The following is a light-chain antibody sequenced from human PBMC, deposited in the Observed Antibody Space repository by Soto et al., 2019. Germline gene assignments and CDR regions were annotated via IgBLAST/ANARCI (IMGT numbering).Light chain of an antibody. J-gene: IGKJ1*01. CDR1: QSVSSN. CDR3: QQYNNWTTWT. V-gene: IGKV3-15*01. Sequence: EIVMTQSPATLSVSPGERATLSCRASQSVSSNFAWYQQKLGQAPRLLIYGASTRAAGIPATFSGSGSGAEFPVTVSSQRSEDLAVDYCQQYNNWTTWTGREGTKVEIK. CDR2: GAS.